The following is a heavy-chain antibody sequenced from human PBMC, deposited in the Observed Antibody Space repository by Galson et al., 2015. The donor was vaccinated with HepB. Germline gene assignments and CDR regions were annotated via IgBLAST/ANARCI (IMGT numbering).Heavy chain of an antibody. V-gene: IGHV1-18*01. Sequence: QSGAEVKKPGTSVKVSCKASGYTFSSYSITWVRQAPGQGLEWMGWVNAFTRETNYARQLQGRVTMTIDTSTTTAYMELRSLRSDDTAVYYCARGALVAVVDATQNNRFGPWGQGTLVTVSS. CDR2: VNAFTRET. J-gene: IGHJ5*02. D-gene: IGHD2-15*01. CDR3: ARGALVAVVDATQNNRFGP. CDR1: GYTFSSYS.